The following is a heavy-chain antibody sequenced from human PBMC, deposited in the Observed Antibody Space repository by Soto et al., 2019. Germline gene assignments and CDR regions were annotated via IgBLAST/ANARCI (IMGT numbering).Heavy chain of an antibody. D-gene: IGHD4-17*01. CDR3: GRVSGNYGDYEDPPLFDY. CDR1: GYTFTSYY. V-gene: IGHV1-46*03. Sequence: ASVKVSCKASGYTFTSYYMHWVRQAPGQGLERMGIINPSGGSTSYAQKFQGRVTMTRDTSTSTVYMEQSSLRSEDTAVYYCGRVSGNYGDYEDPPLFDYWGQGTLVTVP. CDR2: INPSGGST. J-gene: IGHJ4*02.